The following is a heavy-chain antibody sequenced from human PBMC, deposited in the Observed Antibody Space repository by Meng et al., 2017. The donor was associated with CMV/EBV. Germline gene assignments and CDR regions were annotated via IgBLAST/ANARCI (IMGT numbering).Heavy chain of an antibody. J-gene: IGHJ6*02. Sequence: GGSLRLSCTVSGITFSDFLMGWFRQAPGKGLAWVANIGQDGSDKNYVDSVKGRFTISRDNAKNSLYLQMNSLRVEDTAVYYCAAGFWGAWSQGTTVTVSS. D-gene: IGHD3-16*01. V-gene: IGHV3-7*01. CDR1: GITFSDFL. CDR2: IGQDGSDK. CDR3: AAGFWGA.